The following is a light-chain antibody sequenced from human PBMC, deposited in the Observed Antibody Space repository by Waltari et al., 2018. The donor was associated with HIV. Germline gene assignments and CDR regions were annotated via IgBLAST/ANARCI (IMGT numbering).Light chain of an antibody. CDR3: CSYTTSDTWV. CDR1: SSDVGHYNL. Sequence: QSALTQPASVSGSPGQSITISCAGTSSDVGHYNLVSWYQQHPGKAPKLIVFEVTNRPSGLSSRFSGSKSDNPASLTISGLQAEDEADYYCCSYTTSDTWVFGGGTKLTVL. CDR2: EVT. V-gene: IGLV2-14*01. J-gene: IGLJ3*02.